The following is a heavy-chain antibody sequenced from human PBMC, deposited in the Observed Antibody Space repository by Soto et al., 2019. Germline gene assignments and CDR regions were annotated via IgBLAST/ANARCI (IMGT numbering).Heavy chain of an antibody. CDR3: ARRSWYDY. D-gene: IGHD6-13*01. V-gene: IGHV3-7*01. J-gene: IGHJ4*02. CDR1: GFTSSDYW. CDR2: IKQDGSQK. Sequence: EVQLVESGGGLVQPWGSLRLSCAASGFTSSDYWMSWVRQAPGKGLEWVANIKQDGSQKFYVDSVKGRFTISRDNAKNSLYLHMNSLRSEDTAVYYCARRSWYDYWGQGTMVTVSS.